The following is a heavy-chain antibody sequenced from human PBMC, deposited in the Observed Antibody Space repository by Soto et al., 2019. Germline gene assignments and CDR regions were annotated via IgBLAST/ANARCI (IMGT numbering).Heavy chain of an antibody. CDR1: GGPFSCYA. Sequence: ASVNAAPHASGGPFSCYAMSWVRQAPGQGLEWMGGIIPIFGTANYAQKFQGRVTITADESTSTAYMELSSLRSEDTAVYYCARPVVPAALPYYYGMDVWGQGTTVTVSS. D-gene: IGHD2-2*02. CDR2: IIPIFGTA. CDR3: ARPVVPAALPYYYGMDV. V-gene: IGHV1-69*13. J-gene: IGHJ6*02.